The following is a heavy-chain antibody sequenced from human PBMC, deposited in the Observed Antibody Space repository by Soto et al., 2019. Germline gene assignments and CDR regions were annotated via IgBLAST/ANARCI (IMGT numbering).Heavy chain of an antibody. CDR3: ARDARGDEAPMDY. Sequence: GASVKVSCKASGGTFSSYTISWVRQAPGQGLEWMGRIIPILGIANYAQKFQGRVTITADESTSTAYMELSRLRSDDTAVYYCARDARGDEAPMDYWGQGTLVTVSS. V-gene: IGHV1-69*04. J-gene: IGHJ4*02. CDR2: IIPILGIA. CDR1: GGTFSSYT. D-gene: IGHD3-10*01.